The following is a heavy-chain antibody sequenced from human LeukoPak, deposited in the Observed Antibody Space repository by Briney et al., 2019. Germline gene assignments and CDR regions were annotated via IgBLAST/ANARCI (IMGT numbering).Heavy chain of an antibody. CDR3: ARHFAVCIAASGTWWFDP. CDR2: IYYSGST. D-gene: IGHD6-13*01. J-gene: IGHJ5*02. Sequence: SSETLSLTCTVSGGSISRYYLSWIRQPPGKGLQWIGYIYYSGSTNYTPSLHRRVPISVDTSKNKFSLKLSSVPAADTAVYYCARHFAVCIAASGTWWFDPWGQGTLVTVSS. CDR1: GGSISRYY. V-gene: IGHV4-59*08.